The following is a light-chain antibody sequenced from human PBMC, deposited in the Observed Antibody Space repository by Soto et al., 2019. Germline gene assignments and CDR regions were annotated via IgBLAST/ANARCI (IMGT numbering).Light chain of an antibody. CDR2: LEGSGSY. CDR1: SGHSSYI. Sequence: QLVLTQSSSASASLGSSVNLICTLSSGHSSYIIAWHQQQPGKAPRYLMKLEGSGSYNKGSGVPDRFSGSSSGADRYLIISNLQFEDEADYYCETWDSNIHWVFGGGTKVTVL. J-gene: IGLJ3*02. V-gene: IGLV4-60*02. CDR3: ETWDSNIHWV.